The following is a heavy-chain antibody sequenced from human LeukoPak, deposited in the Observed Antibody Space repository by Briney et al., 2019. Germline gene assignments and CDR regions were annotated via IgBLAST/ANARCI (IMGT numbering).Heavy chain of an antibody. CDR1: GGSISSYY. Sequence: SETLSLTCTVSGGSISSYYWSWIRQPPGKGLEWIGYIYYSGSTNYNPSLKSRVTISVDTSKNQFSLKLSSVTAADTAVYYCARGSSSRSTNYWGQGTLVTVSS. J-gene: IGHJ4*02. CDR3: ARGSSSRSTNY. CDR2: IYYSGST. V-gene: IGHV4-59*12. D-gene: IGHD6-19*01.